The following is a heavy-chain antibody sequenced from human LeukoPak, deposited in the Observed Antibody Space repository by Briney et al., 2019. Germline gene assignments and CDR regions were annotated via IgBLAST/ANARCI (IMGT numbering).Heavy chain of an antibody. CDR1: GYTLTELS. J-gene: IGHJ4*01. CDR3: ATAPSWIQLSHFDY. D-gene: IGHD5-18*01. CDR2: FDPEDGET. Sequence: ASVKVSCKVSGYTLTELSMHWVRQAPGKGLEWMGGFDPEDGETIYAQKFQGRVTMTEDTSTDTAYMELSSLRSEDTAVYYCATAPSWIQLSHFDYWGXGTXVTVSS. V-gene: IGHV1-24*01.